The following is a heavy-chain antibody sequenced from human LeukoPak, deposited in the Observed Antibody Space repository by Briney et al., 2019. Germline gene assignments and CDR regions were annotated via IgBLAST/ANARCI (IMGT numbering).Heavy chain of an antibody. CDR2: ISGSGGST. Sequence: GGSLRLSCAASGFIFSSYAISWVRQAPGKGLEWVLVISGSGGSTYYADSVKGRFTISRDNSKNTLYLQMNSLRAEDTAVYYCAKPIDSSGYYVFDYWGQGTLVTVSS. J-gene: IGHJ4*02. D-gene: IGHD3-22*01. V-gene: IGHV3-23*01. CDR1: GFIFSSYA. CDR3: AKPIDSSGYYVFDY.